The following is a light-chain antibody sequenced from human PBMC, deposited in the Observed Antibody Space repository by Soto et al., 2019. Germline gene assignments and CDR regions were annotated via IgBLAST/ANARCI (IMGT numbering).Light chain of an antibody. CDR3: QQYNSFTWT. CDR1: QSISSW. Sequence: DIQMTQSPSTLSASVGDRVTITCRASQSISSWLAWYQQKPGKAPKLLIYQASSLETRVPSRFSGSGSGTEFTLTISSLQPDDFATYFCQQYNSFTWTFGQGTKVEIK. J-gene: IGKJ1*01. V-gene: IGKV1-5*03. CDR2: QAS.